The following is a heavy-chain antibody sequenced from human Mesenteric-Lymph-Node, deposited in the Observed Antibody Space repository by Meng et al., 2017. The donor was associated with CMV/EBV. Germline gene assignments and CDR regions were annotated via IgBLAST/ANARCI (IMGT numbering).Heavy chain of an antibody. D-gene: IGHD3-22*01. V-gene: IGHV3-21*01. J-gene: IGHJ4*02. CDR3: ARDFYYDSSGYPRPYFDY. CDR1: GFTFSSYS. CDR2: ISSSSSYI. Sequence: GGSLRLSCAASGFTFSSYSMNWVRQAPGKGLEWVSSISSSSSYIYYADSVKGRFTISRDNAKNSLYLQMNSLRAEDTAVYYCARDFYYDSSGYPRPYFDYWGQGTLVTVSS.